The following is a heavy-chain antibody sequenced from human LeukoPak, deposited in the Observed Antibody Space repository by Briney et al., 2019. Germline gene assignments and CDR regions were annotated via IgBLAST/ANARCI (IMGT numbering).Heavy chain of an antibody. Sequence: GGSLRLSCAASGFTFSSYWMSWVRQAPGKGLEWVANIKQDGSEKYYVDSVKGRFTISRDNAKNSLYLQMSSLRAEDTAVYYCARDGEFAGYYYDSSGYYCWGQGTLVTVSS. CDR2: IKQDGSEK. D-gene: IGHD3-22*01. J-gene: IGHJ4*02. CDR3: ARDGEFAGYYYDSSGYYC. V-gene: IGHV3-7*01. CDR1: GFTFSSYW.